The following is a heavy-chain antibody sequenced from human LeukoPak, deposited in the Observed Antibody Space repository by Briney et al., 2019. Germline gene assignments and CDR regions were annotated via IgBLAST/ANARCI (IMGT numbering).Heavy chain of an antibody. V-gene: IGHV1-46*01. CDR2: INPSGGDT. CDR3: ARGERNGGRHEIVATVN. CDR1: GYTFTRYY. J-gene: IGHJ4*02. Sequence: ASVKVSFKASGYTFTRYYMHWLRQAPGQGLEWMGIINPSGGDTTYAQKFQGRVTMTRDMSTSTVYMELSSLRSEDTAVYYCARGERNGGRHEIVATVNWGQGTLVTVSS. D-gene: IGHD5-12*01.